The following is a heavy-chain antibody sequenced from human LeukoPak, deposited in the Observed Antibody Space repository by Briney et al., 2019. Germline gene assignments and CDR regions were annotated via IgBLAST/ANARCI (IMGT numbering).Heavy chain of an antibody. D-gene: IGHD1-14*01. Sequence: GGSLRLSCTASGLTFSTSGFNWVRQAPGKGLEWVASIGPTGSDRYHADSIKGRFTISRDNANNFLYVQMNSLRAEDTAVYYCATETNGRHYDYWGQGTLLTVSS. CDR1: GLTFSTSG. CDR2: IGPTGSDR. J-gene: IGHJ4*02. CDR3: ATETNGRHYDY. V-gene: IGHV3-21*06.